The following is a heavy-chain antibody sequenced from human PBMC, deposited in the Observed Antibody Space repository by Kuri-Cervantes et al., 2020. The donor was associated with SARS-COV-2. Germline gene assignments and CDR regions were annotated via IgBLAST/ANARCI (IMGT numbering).Heavy chain of an antibody. CDR1: GFTFSSYS. CDR3: ARATIGYSGYEGFDY. J-gene: IGHJ4*02. V-gene: IGHV3-48*01. D-gene: IGHD5-12*01. Sequence: GESLKISCAASGFTFSSYSMNWVRQAPGKGLEWVSYISSSSSTIYYADSVKGRFTISRDNAKNSLYLQMNSLRAEDTAAYYCARATIGYSGYEGFDYWGQGTLVTVSS. CDR2: ISSSSSTI.